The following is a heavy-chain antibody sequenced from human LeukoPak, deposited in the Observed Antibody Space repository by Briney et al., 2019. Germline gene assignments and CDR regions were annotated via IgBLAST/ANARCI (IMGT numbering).Heavy chain of an antibody. CDR1: GGSFSGYY. D-gene: IGHD3-10*01. V-gene: IGHV4-34*01. CDR2: INHSGST. CDR3: ARGDYYGSAPYGMDV. Sequence: PSETLSLTCAVYGGSFSGYYWSWIRQPPGKGLEWIGEINHSGSTNYNPSLKSRVTISVDTSKNQFSLKLSSVTAADTAVYYCARGDYYGSAPYGMDVWGQGTTVTVSS. J-gene: IGHJ6*02.